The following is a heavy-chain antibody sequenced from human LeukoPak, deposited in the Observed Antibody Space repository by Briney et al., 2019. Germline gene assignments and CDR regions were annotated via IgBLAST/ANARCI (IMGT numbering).Heavy chain of an antibody. Sequence: PGGSLRLSCAASGFTFSSYGMHWVRQAPRKRLQSVAVISYDGSNEYYADSVKARFTISRDNSKNTLYLQMNSLRAEDTAVYYCAKDYSSYYYGSGSYYYYYGMDVWGKGTTVTVSS. D-gene: IGHD3-10*01. CDR1: GFTFSSYG. CDR2: ISYDGSNE. V-gene: IGHV3-30*18. CDR3: AKDYSSYYYGSGSYYYYYGMDV. J-gene: IGHJ6*04.